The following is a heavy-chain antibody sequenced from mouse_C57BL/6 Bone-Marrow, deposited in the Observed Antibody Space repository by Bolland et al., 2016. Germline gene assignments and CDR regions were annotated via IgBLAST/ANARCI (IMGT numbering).Heavy chain of an antibody. CDR2: SSNYAT. J-gene: IGHJ4*01. V-gene: IGHV10-3*01. CDR3: VSGYYSNYSAMDY. Sequence: SSNYATYYADSVKDRFTISRDDSQSMLYLQMNNLKTEDTAMYYCVSGYYSNYSAMDYWGQGTS. D-gene: IGHD2-5*01.